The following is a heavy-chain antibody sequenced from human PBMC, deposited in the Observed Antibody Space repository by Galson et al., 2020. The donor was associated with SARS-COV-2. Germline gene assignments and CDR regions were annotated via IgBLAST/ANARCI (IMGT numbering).Heavy chain of an antibody. D-gene: IGHD6-13*01. CDR2: IYYSGST. J-gene: IGHJ6*02. Sequence: ETSETLSLTCTVSGGSISSYYWSWIRQPPGQGLEWNGYIYYSGSTNSNPSLKSRVTISVDTSKNQFSLKLSSVTAADTAVDYCARAGPGQQLALTYYYYYGMDVWVQGTTVTVSS. CDR3: ARAGPGQQLALTYYYYYGMDV. CDR1: GGSISSYY. V-gene: IGHV4-59*01.